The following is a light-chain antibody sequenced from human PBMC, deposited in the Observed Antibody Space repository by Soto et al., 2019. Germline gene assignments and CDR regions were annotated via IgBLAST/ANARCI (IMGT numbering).Light chain of an antibody. CDR2: GAS. Sequence: EMVLTQSPGTLSLSPRERATHSCRASQSVSNNYLAWYQHRPGQAPRLLIYGASTRAPGIPDRFSGSGSGTDFTLTISRLEPEDFAVYYCQQYAASPRTFGQGTQVEV. CDR1: QSVSNNY. V-gene: IGKV3-20*01. J-gene: IGKJ1*01. CDR3: QQYAASPRT.